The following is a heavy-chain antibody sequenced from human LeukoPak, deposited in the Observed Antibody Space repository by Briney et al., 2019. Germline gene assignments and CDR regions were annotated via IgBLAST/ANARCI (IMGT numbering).Heavy chain of an antibody. CDR3: ARVVRYFDWLLSQDYYYYYMDV. CDR2: ISSSGSTI. J-gene: IGHJ6*03. Sequence: GGSLRLSCAASGFTFSSYAMHWVRQAPGKGLEWVSYISSSGSTIYYADSVKGRFTISRDNAKNSLYLQMNSLRAEDTAVYYCARVVRYFDWLLSQDYYYYYMDVWGKGTTVTISS. D-gene: IGHD3-9*01. V-gene: IGHV3-48*03. CDR1: GFTFSSYA.